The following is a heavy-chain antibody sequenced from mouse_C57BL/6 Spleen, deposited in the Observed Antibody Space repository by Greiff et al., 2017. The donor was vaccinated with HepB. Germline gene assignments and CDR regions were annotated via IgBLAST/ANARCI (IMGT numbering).Heavy chain of an antibody. Sequence: EVKLVESGGDLVKPGGSLKLSCAASGFTFSSYGMSWVRQTPDKRLEWVATISSGGSYTYYPDSVKGRFTISRDNAKNTLYLQMRSLKSEDTAMYYCARHAYYYGSSTREWYFDVWGTGTTVTVSS. V-gene: IGHV5-6*01. J-gene: IGHJ1*03. D-gene: IGHD1-1*01. CDR1: GFTFSSYG. CDR2: ISSGGSYT. CDR3: ARHAYYYGSSTREWYFDV.